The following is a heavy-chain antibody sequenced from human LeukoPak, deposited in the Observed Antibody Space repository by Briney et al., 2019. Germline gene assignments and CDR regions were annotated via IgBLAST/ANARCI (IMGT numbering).Heavy chain of an antibody. V-gene: IGHV3-23*01. Sequence: PGGSLRLSCAASGFTFSSYGMSWVRQAPGKGLEWVSAISGSGGSTYYADSVKGRFTISRDNSKNTLYLQMNSLRAEDTAVYYCAKHVGVVVVAVADYWGQGTLVTASS. CDR3: AKHVGVVVVAVADY. CDR2: ISGSGGST. J-gene: IGHJ4*02. D-gene: IGHD2-15*01. CDR1: GFTFSSYG.